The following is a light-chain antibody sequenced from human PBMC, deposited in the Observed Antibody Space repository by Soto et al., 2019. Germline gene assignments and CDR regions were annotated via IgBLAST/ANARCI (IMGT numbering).Light chain of an antibody. Sequence: QSVLTQPPSVSGAPGQRVTISCTGSSSNIGAGYDVHWYQQLPGTAPKLLIYGNSNRPSGVPDRFSGSKSGTSASLAITGLQAEDEADYYCQSHDSSLSVSYVFGTGT. CDR1: SSNIGAGYD. CDR3: QSHDSSLSVSYV. CDR2: GNS. J-gene: IGLJ1*01. V-gene: IGLV1-40*01.